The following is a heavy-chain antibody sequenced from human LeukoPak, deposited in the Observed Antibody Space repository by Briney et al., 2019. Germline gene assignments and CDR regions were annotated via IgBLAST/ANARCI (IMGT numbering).Heavy chain of an antibody. CDR1: GFTLSSYE. Sequence: PGGSLRLSCAVSGFTLSSYEMNWVRQAPGKGLEWVSYISSSCSTIYYADSVKGRFTISRDNAKNSLYLQMNSLRAEDTAVYYCARRGPIQYWGQGTLVTVSS. J-gene: IGHJ4*02. V-gene: IGHV3-48*03. CDR3: ARRGPIQY. CDR2: ISSSCSTI. D-gene: IGHD5-18*01.